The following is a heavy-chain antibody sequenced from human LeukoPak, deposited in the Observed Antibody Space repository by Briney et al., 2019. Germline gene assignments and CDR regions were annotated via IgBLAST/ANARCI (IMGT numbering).Heavy chain of an antibody. V-gene: IGHV5-10-1*01. Sequence: GESLKISCKGSGYIFTSYWISWVREMPGKGLEWMGRIVSSDSYTNYSPSFQGHVTISADKSISTAYLQGSSLKASDTAMYYCARLATKPGYSSSWYFDYWGQGTLVTVSS. D-gene: IGHD6-13*01. CDR3: ARLATKPGYSSSWYFDY. CDR2: IVSSDSYT. J-gene: IGHJ4*02. CDR1: GYIFTSYW.